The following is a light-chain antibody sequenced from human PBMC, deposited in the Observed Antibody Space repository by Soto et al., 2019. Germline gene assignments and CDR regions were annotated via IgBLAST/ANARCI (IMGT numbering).Light chain of an antibody. CDR1: QSVSSN. J-gene: IGKJ4*01. V-gene: IGKV3-15*01. CDR2: GAS. CDR3: QQYNNWPPLT. Sequence: EIVMTQSPATLSVSPGERATLSCRASQSVSSNLAWYQQKPDQAPWHLIYGASTRATGIPARFIGSGSGTEFTLTLSRLQSEDFAVYYCQQYNNWPPLTFGGGTKVEIK.